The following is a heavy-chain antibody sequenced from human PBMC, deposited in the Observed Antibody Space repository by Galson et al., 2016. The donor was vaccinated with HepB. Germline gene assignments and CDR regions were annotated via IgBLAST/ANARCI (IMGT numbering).Heavy chain of an antibody. CDR1: GFSVSSNC. CDR3: ARGGVESYYYYGLDV. D-gene: IGHD3-16*01. J-gene: IGHJ6*02. Sequence: SLRLSCAASGFSVSSNCLNWVRQAPGKGLEWVSIIYSGGSIYYADFAKGRFTISRDNSKNTLYLQMNSLRIEDTAVYYWARGGVESYYYYGLDVWGQGTTVTVSS. CDR2: IYSGGSI. V-gene: IGHV3-53*01.